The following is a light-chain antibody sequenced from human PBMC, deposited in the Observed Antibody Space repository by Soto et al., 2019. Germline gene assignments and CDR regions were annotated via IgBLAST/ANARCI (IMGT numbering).Light chain of an antibody. CDR2: EVS. J-gene: IGLJ3*02. Sequence: QSVLTQPASVSGSPGQSITISCTGNSSDVGGYNYVSWYQQHPGKAPKLMIYEVSYRPSGVSDRFSGSKSGNTASLTISGLQAEDEADYYCSSYTTSSTLVVFGGGTKVTVL. V-gene: IGLV2-14*01. CDR1: SSDVGGYNY. CDR3: SSYTTSSTLVV.